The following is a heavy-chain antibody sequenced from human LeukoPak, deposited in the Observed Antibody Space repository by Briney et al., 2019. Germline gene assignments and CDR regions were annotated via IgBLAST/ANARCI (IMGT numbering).Heavy chain of an antibody. CDR1: GYSFTSYW. CDR2: IYPGDADT. Sequence: GESLKISCKGSGYSFTSYWIGWVRQMPGKGLEWMGIIYPGDADTRYSPSFQGQVTISADNSISTAYLQWSSLKASDTAIYYCARHPNVGATHYYYAMDVWGQGTTVTVSS. D-gene: IGHD1-26*01. J-gene: IGHJ6*02. V-gene: IGHV5-51*01. CDR3: ARHPNVGATHYYYAMDV.